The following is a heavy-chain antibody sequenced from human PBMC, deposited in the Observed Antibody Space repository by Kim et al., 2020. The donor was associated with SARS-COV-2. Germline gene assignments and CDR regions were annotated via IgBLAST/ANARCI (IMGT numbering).Heavy chain of an antibody. D-gene: IGHD4-17*01. J-gene: IGHJ6*02. CDR2: INHSGST. V-gene: IGHV4-34*01. Sequence: SETLSLTCAVYGGSFSGYYWSWIRQPPGKGLEWIGEINHSGSTNYNPSLKSRVTISVDTSKNQFSLKLSSVTAADTAVYYCARGVKATVTRVSNSYYYYGMDVWGQGTTVTVSS. CDR3: ARGVKATVTRVSNSYYYYGMDV. CDR1: GGSFSGYY.